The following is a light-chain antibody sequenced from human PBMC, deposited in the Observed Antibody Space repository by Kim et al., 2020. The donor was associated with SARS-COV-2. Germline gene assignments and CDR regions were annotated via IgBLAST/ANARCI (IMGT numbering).Light chain of an antibody. V-gene: IGKV3-11*01. CDR1: QSVRNY. J-gene: IGKJ1*01. Sequence: EIVLTQSPDTLSLSPGDRATFSCRVSQSVRNYIAWYQQKPGQAPRLLIYDASTRATGIPARFSGSGSGTNFTLTISSLDPEDFAVYYYQRRRNGHPWTFGQGTKVEIK. CDR2: DAS. CDR3: QRRRNGHPWT.